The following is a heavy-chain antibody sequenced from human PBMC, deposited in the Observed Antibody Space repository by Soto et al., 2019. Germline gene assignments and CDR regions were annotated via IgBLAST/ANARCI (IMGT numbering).Heavy chain of an antibody. Sequence: PSETLSLTCTVSGGSISSYYWSWIRQPPGKGLEWIGYIYYSGSTNYNPSLKSRVTISVDTSKNQFSLKLSSVTAADTAVYYCAREIGYSSSWYWWFAPWGQGTLVTVSS. J-gene: IGHJ5*02. CDR3: AREIGYSSSWYWWFAP. CDR1: GGSISSYY. V-gene: IGHV4-59*01. CDR2: IYYSGST. D-gene: IGHD6-13*01.